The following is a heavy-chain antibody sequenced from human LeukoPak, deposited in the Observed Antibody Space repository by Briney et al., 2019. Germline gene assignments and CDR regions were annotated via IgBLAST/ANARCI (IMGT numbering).Heavy chain of an antibody. Sequence: GGSLRLSCAASGFTFSSYILTWIRQAPGKGLEWVSYTDSRNTIYYTDSVKGRFTISRDNAKNSLYLQLNSLRVEETALYYCARVVYTYGPYYFDYWGQGTLVTVSS. J-gene: IGHJ4*02. CDR3: ARVVYTYGPYYFDY. CDR2: TDSRNTI. V-gene: IGHV3-48*01. CDR1: GFTFSSYI. D-gene: IGHD5-18*01.